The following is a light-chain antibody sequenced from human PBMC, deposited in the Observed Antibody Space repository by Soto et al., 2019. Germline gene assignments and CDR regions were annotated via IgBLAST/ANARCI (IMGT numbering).Light chain of an antibody. V-gene: IGLV2-14*01. Sequence: QSVLAHPASVSGSPGQSMTISCTGTITDIGAYNYVSWYQQHPGKAPKLLIYGVSSRPSGVSNRFSGSKSGNAAYLTISGLQADDEAEYYCSSYTSSITPYVFGTGTKVTVL. CDR2: GVS. CDR1: ITDIGAYNY. J-gene: IGLJ1*01. CDR3: SSYTSSITPYV.